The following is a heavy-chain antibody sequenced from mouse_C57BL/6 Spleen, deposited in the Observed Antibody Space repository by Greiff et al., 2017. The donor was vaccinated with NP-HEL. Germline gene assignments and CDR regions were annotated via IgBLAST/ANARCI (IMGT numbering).Heavy chain of an antibody. V-gene: IGHV1-9*01. D-gene: IGHD1-1*01. CDR3: ARSGYYGSRGYFDY. CDR1: GYTFTGYW. Sequence: VQRVESGAELMKPGASVKLSCKATGYTFTGYWIEWVKQRPGHGLEWIGDIYPGSGSTNYNEKFKSKATLTVDTSSSTAYMQLSSLTSEDSAVYYCARSGYYGSRGYFDYWGQGTTLTVSS. J-gene: IGHJ2*01. CDR2: IYPGSGST.